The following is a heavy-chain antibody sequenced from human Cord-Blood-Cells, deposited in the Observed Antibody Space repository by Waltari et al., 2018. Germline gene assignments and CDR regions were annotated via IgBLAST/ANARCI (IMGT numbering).Heavy chain of an antibody. V-gene: IGHV4-34*01. J-gene: IGHJ4*02. Sequence: QVQLQQWGAGLLKPSETLSLTCVVYGGSFSGYYWSWIRQPPGKGLEWIGEINHSGSTNYNPSLKSRVTISVDTSKNQFSLKLSSVTAADTAVYYCARGGTIRRYFDWLYYFDYWGQGTLVTVSS. CDR1: GGSFSGYY. D-gene: IGHD3-9*01. CDR3: ARGGTIRRYFDWLYYFDY. CDR2: INHSGST.